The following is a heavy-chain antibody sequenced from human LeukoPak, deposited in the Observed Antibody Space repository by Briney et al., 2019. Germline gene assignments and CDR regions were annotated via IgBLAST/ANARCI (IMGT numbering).Heavy chain of an antibody. CDR3: ATEKAVAGTFDY. CDR2: IYYSGST. V-gene: IGHV4-59*11. CDR1: GGSITSHY. J-gene: IGHJ4*02. D-gene: IGHD6-19*01. Sequence: SETLSLTCTVSGGSITSHYWTWIRQPPGKGLEWIGYIYYSGSTNYNPPLKSRVTISVDTSKNQFSLKLSSVTAADTAVYYCATEKAVAGTFDYWGQGTLVTVSS.